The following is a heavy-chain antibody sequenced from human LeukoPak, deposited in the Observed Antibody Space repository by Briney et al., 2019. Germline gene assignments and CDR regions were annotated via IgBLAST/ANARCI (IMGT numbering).Heavy chain of an antibody. V-gene: IGHV3-21*04. J-gene: IGHJ5*02. Sequence: PGGSLRLSCAASGFTFSSYSMNWVRQAPGKGLEWVSSISSSSSYIYYADSVKGRFTISRDSSKNTLYLQMNSLRAEDTAVYYCARHDWFDPWGQGTLVTVSS. CDR1: GFTFSSYS. D-gene: IGHD3-3*01. CDR2: ISSSSSYI. CDR3: ARHDWFDP.